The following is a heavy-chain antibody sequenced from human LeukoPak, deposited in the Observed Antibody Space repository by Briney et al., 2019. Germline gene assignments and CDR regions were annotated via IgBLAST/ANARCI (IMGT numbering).Heavy chain of an antibody. V-gene: IGHV5-51*03. J-gene: IGHJ4*02. Sequence: KPGESLKISWKGSGYSFTSYWIGWVRQMPGKGLEWMGNIYPGDSDTRYSPSFQDQVTISADKSIGTAYQQWSSLKASDTAMYYCARRSGYGWRFDYWGQGTLVTVSS. CDR1: GYSFTSYW. CDR2: IYPGDSDT. CDR3: ARRSGYGWRFDY. D-gene: IGHD5-18*01.